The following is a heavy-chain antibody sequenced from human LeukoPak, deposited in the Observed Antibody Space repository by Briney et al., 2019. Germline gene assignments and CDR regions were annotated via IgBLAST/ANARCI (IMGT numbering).Heavy chain of an antibody. J-gene: IGHJ4*02. CDR1: GFIFSNYA. D-gene: IGHD3-9*01. CDR3: AKWGDYDVLTGYYDPDN. CDR2: IVGSGANT. V-gene: IGHV3-23*01. Sequence: GGSLRLSCAASGFIFSNYAMSWARQAPGKGLEWVSAIVGSGANTYYADSVKGRFTIPRDNPRNTLHLQMNSLRAEDTAVYYCAKWGDYDVLTGYYDPDNWGQGTLVTVSS.